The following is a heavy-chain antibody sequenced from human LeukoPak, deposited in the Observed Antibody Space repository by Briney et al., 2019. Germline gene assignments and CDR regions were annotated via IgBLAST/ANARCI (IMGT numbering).Heavy chain of an antibody. D-gene: IGHD3-3*01. CDR1: GGTFSSYA. V-gene: IGHV1-69*01. CDR3: ARVYYDFWSGRYNWFDP. Sequence: GSSVKVSCKASGGTFSSYAISWVRQAPGQGLEWMGGIIPIFGTANYAQKFQGRVTITADESMSTAYMELSSLRSEDTAVYYCARVYYDFWSGRYNWFDPWGQGTLVTVSS. CDR2: IIPIFGTA. J-gene: IGHJ5*02.